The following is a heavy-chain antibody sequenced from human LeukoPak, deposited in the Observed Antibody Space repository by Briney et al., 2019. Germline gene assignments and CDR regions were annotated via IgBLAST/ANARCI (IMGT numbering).Heavy chain of an antibody. V-gene: IGHV3-13*01. D-gene: IGHD1-1*01. CDR2: IGTASDT. J-gene: IGHJ6*03. Sequence: GGSLRLSCAASGFTFSSFGMHWVRQPTGQGLEWVSTIGTASDTYYPGSVEGRFTLSRDNAKNSLYLQMNSLTAGDTAVYYCARGPPRGKYYYMDVWGQGTLVTVSS. CDR1: GFTFSSFG. CDR3: ARGPPRGKYYYMDV.